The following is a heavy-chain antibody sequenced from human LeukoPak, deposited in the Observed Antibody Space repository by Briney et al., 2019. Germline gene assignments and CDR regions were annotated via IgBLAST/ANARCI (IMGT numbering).Heavy chain of an antibody. CDR2: ISSSSSTI. CDR1: GFTFSSYS. V-gene: IGHV3-48*04. J-gene: IGHJ4*02. Sequence: GGSLRLSCAASGFTFSSYSMNWVRQAPGKGLEWVSYISSSSSTIYYADSVKGRFTISRDNAKNSLYLQMNSLRAEDTAVYYCARVRGSGSYWFDYWGQGTLVTVSS. D-gene: IGHD3-10*01. CDR3: ARVRGSGSYWFDY.